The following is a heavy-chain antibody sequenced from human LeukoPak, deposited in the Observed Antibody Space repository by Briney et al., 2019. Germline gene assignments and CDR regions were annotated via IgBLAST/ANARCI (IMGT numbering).Heavy chain of an antibody. CDR1: GYSISTGYY. CDR2: IYASGSI. V-gene: IGHV4-38-2*02. Sequence: PSGALIVTCAVSGYSISTGYYWAWIRQSPGRGREWFGIIYASGSIYYNPAVKSRFTVSVDAAKNQLSLELTSLTAADTAVYYCARDSLESGFYADSGYSPPCDYWGPGTLVLVSS. J-gene: IGHJ4*02. CDR3: ARDSLESGFYADSGYSPPCDY. D-gene: IGHD6-25*01.